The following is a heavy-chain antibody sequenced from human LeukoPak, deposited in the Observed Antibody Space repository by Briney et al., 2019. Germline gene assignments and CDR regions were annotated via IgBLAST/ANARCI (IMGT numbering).Heavy chain of an antibody. V-gene: IGHV1-8*01. CDR2: MNPNSGNT. CDR3: AKRGYSYGDFDY. J-gene: IGHJ4*02. CDR1: GYAFTSYD. Sequence: ASVKVSCKTSGYAFTSYDINWVRQATGQGLEWLGWMNPNSGNTGYAQKFQGRVTMTRNTSISTAYMELSSLRSEDTAVYYCAKRGYSYGDFDYWGQGTLVTVSS. D-gene: IGHD5-18*01.